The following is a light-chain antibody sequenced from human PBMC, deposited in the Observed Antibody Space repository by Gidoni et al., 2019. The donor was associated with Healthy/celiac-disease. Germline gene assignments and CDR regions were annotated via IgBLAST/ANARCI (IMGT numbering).Light chain of an antibody. CDR1: SSDVGGYNY. Sequence: QSALTQPASVPGSPGQSITISCTGTSSDVGGYNYVSWYQQPPGKAPKLMIYDVSNRPSGVSNRFSGSKSGNTASLTSSGLQAEDEADYYCSSYTSSSTLVFGGGTKLTVL. CDR2: DVS. CDR3: SSYTSSSTLV. V-gene: IGLV2-14*01. J-gene: IGLJ2*01.